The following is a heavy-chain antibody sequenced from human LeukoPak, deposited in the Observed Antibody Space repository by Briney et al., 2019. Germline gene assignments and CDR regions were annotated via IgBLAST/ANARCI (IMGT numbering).Heavy chain of an antibody. J-gene: IGHJ6*02. CDR1: GFTFSSYA. V-gene: IGHV3-30-3*01. D-gene: IGHD6-13*01. CDR2: ISYDGSNK. CDR3: ARGSPGRYSSSWYAAYYYYGMDV. Sequence: GRSLRLSCAASGFTFSSYAMHWVRQAPGKGLEWVAVISYDGSNKYYADSVKGRFTISRDNSKNTLYLQMNSLRAEDTAVYYCARGSPGRYSSSWYAAYYYYGMDVWGQGITVTVSS.